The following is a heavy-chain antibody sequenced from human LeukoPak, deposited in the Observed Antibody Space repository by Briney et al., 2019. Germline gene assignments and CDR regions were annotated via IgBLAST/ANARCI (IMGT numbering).Heavy chain of an antibody. D-gene: IGHD3-16*01. V-gene: IGHV4-59*01. CDR2: INHRGGT. J-gene: IGHJ6*03. CDR1: GGSISSYY. Sequence: PSETLSLTCTVSGGSISSYYWSWIRQPPGKGLEWIGEINHRGGTNYNPPLKSRVTISVDTSKNQFSLKLSSVTAADTAVYYCARETSQKGAHYMDVWGKGTTVTISS. CDR3: ARETSQKGAHYMDV.